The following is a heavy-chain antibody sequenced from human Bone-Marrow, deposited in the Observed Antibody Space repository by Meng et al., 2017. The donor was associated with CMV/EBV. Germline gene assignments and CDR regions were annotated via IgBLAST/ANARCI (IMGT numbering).Heavy chain of an antibody. CDR2: IQQDGSEK. CDR3: VREGNYDILTGYSFDY. D-gene: IGHD3-9*01. Sequence: GESLKISCVASGFTFSSFEMNWVRQAPGKGLEWVANIQQDGSEKYYVDSLKGRFTISRDNAKNSLFLQMNSLRAEDTAVYYCVREGNYDILTGYSFDYWGQGPLVTVSS. J-gene: IGHJ4*02. CDR1: GFTFSSFE. V-gene: IGHV3-7*01.